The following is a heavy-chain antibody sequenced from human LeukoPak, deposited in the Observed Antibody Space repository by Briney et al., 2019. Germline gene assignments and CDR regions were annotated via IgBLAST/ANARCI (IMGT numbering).Heavy chain of an antibody. D-gene: IGHD3-22*01. CDR1: GFTFSSYG. Sequence: PGGSLRLSCAVSGFTFSSYGMNWVRQAPGKGLEWISFNRGSGITIYYADSVKGRFTLSRDNAKNSLYLQMNSLRAEDTAVYYFARDLYGIVGVPHYCDYCGQGNLVTVSS. CDR3: ARDLYGIVGVPHYCDY. CDR2: NRGSGITI. V-gene: IGHV3-48*03. J-gene: IGHJ4*02.